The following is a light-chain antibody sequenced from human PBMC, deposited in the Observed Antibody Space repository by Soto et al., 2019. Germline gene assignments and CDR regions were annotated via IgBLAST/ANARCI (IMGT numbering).Light chain of an antibody. CDR2: DGS. V-gene: IGKV1-5*01. CDR1: QRISSW. Sequence: DIQMNQSPSTLCAFVGDRVTITCRASQRISSWLAWYQQKPGKAPKFLIYDGSTLESGVPARFSGSGSGTEFTLTISSLQPDDFGTYFCQQYDSYPWTFGQGAKVDI. J-gene: IGKJ1*01. CDR3: QQYDSYPWT.